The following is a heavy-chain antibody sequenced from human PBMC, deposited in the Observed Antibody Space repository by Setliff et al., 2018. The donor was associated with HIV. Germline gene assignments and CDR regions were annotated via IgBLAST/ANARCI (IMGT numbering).Heavy chain of an antibody. V-gene: IGHV4-31*03. Sequence: SETLSLTCTVSNGSISSGNHYWSWIRQHPGKGLEWIGYIFYRGSTYYNPSLKSRVSLSIDTSKNYFSLKLTSVTAADTAMYFCARAGHYDFLGGFSAQPLDPWGRGILGTV. CDR2: IFYRGST. D-gene: IGHD3-3*01. J-gene: IGHJ5*02. CDR3: ARAGHYDFLGGFSAQPLDP. CDR1: NGSISSGNHY.